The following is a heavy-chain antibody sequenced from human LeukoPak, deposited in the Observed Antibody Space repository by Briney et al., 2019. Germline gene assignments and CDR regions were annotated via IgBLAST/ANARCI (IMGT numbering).Heavy chain of an antibody. Sequence: SETLCLTCAVYGGSFSGYYWSWIRQPPGKGLEWIGEINHSGSTNYNPSLKSRVTISVDTSKNQFSLKLSSVTAADTAVYYCASTTVYYDILTGYRVLEGMDVWGQGTTVTVSS. J-gene: IGHJ6*02. CDR2: INHSGST. D-gene: IGHD3-9*01. CDR1: GGSFSGYY. CDR3: ASTTVYYDILTGYRVLEGMDV. V-gene: IGHV4-34*01.